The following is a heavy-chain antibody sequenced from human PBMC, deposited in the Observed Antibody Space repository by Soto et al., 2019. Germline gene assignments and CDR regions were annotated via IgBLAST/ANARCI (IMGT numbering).Heavy chain of an antibody. V-gene: IGHV1-58*01. Sequence: GASVKVSCKASGFTFTSSAVQWVRQARGQRLEWIGWIVVGSGNTNYAQKFQERVTITRDMSTSTAYMELSSLRSEDTAVYYCAADFLSYDSSRPYDYWGQETLVTVSS. CDR1: GFTFTSSA. J-gene: IGHJ4*02. CDR3: AADFLSYDSSRPYDY. D-gene: IGHD3-22*01. CDR2: IVVGSGNT.